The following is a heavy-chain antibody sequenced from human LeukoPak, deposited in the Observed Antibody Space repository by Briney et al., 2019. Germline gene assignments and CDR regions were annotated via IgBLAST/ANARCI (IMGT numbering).Heavy chain of an antibody. V-gene: IGHV1-69*13. CDR3: ARALDEYYDFWSGYYNWFAP. CDR1: GGTFSSYA. Sequence: ASVKVSCKASGGTFSSYAISWVRQAPGQGLEWMGGIIPIFGTANYAQKFQGRVTITADESTSTAYMELSSLRSEDTAVYYCARALDEYYDFWSGYYNWFAPWGQGTLVTVSS. D-gene: IGHD3-3*01. J-gene: IGHJ5*02. CDR2: IIPIFGTA.